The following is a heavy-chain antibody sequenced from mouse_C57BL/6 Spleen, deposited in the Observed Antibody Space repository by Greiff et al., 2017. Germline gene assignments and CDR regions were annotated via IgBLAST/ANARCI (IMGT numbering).Heavy chain of an antibody. Sequence: QVQLQQSGAELVMPGASVKLSCKASGYTFTSYWMHWVKQRPGQGLEWIGEIDPSDSYTNYNHKFKGKSTLTVDKSSSTAYMQLSSLTSEDSAVYYCARGIYSVYSFDYWGQGTTLTVSS. J-gene: IGHJ2*01. CDR2: IDPSDSYT. D-gene: IGHD2-1*01. CDR1: GYTFTSYW. V-gene: IGHV1-69*01. CDR3: ARGIYSVYSFDY.